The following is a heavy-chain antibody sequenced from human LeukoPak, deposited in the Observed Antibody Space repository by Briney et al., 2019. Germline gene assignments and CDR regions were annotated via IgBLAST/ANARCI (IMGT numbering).Heavy chain of an antibody. CDR2: ISSNGGST. V-gene: IGHV3-64*01. D-gene: IGHD5-24*01. J-gene: IGHJ4*02. CDR3: ARDHLGDGFNDY. CDR1: GFTFSSYA. Sequence: PGGSLRLSCAASGFTFSSYAMHWVRQAPGKGLEYVSAISSNGGSTYYANSVKGRFTISRDNSKNTLYLQMGSLRAEDMAVYYCARDHLGDGFNDYWGQGTLVTVSS.